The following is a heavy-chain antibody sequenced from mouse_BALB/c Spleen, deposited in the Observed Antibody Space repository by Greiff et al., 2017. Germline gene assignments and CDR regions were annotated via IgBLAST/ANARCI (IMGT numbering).Heavy chain of an antibody. Sequence: EVQLVESGAELVKPGASVKLSCTASGFNIKDTYMHWVKQRPEQGLEWIGRIDPANGNTKYDPKFQGKATITADTSSNTAYLQLSSLTSEDTAVYYCASHYGSLHFDYWGQGTTLTVSS. V-gene: IGHV14-3*02. CDR1: GFNIKDTY. J-gene: IGHJ2*01. D-gene: IGHD1-1*01. CDR2: IDPANGNT. CDR3: ASHYGSLHFDY.